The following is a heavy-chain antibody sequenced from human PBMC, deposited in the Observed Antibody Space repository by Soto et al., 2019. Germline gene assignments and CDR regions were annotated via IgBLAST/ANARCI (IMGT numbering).Heavy chain of an antibody. J-gene: IGHJ6*02. V-gene: IGHV1-69*13. Sequence: SVKGSCKASGGTFSSYAISWVRQAPGQGLEWMGGIIPIFGTANYAQKFQGRVTITADESTSTAYMELSSLRSEDTAVYYCATVKDRSSSPHYGMDVWGQVHTVTASS. CDR3: ATVKDRSSSPHYGMDV. CDR2: IIPIFGTA. CDR1: GGTFSSYA. D-gene: IGHD6-6*01.